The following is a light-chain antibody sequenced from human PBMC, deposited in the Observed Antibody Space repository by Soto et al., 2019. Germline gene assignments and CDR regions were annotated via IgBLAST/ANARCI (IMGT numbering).Light chain of an antibody. Sequence: IQMTQSPSTLSASVGDRVTITCQASQTISTLLAWYQHRPGKAPNLLIYDASSLGSGVPSRFSGSGSGTEFTLNISSLQPDDSATYYCQQYSSLVTFGQGTKLEI. J-gene: IGKJ2*01. CDR1: QTISTL. V-gene: IGKV1-5*01. CDR3: QQYSSLVT. CDR2: DAS.